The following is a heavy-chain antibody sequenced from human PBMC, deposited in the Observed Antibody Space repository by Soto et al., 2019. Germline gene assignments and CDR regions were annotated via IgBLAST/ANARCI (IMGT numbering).Heavy chain of an antibody. D-gene: IGHD5-12*01. CDR2: IYRTGST. CDR1: GGSFTSNNW. Sequence: SETLSLTCAVSGGSFTSNNWWTWVRQPPGQGLEWIGEIYRTGSTNYNPSLKSRVTISLDKSENQFSLKVTSLTAADTAVYYCASRDPGNSVDYWGQGTLVTVSS. J-gene: IGHJ4*02. CDR3: ASRDPGNSVDY. V-gene: IGHV4-4*02.